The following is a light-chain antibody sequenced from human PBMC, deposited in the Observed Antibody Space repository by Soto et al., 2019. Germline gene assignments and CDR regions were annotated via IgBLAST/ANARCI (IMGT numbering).Light chain of an antibody. CDR1: QHIMND. CDR2: AAS. J-gene: IGKJ4*01. Sequence: DFQLAQSPSSLSPSVGDRVTITCRASQHIMNDLACYQQKPGKPPRLLISAASTLQSGVPSRFSASGFGTEFTLTISILQPEDAATYYCHKYNSLPPTFGGGTKVDIK. CDR3: HKYNSLPPT. V-gene: IGKV1-27*01.